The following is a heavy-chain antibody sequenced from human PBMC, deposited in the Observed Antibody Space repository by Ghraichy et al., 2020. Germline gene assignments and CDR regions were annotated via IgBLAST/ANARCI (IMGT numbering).Heavy chain of an antibody. V-gene: IGHV1-18*01. D-gene: IGHD3-3*02. CDR3: ARDHDHFWSGYSPLWFDP. CDR2: ISAYNGNT. J-gene: IGHJ5*02. Sequence: ASVKVSCKASGYTFTSYGISWVRQAPGQGLEWMGWISAYNGNTNYAQKLQGRVTMTTDTSTSTAYMELSSLRSDDTAVYYCARDHDHFWSGYSPLWFDPWGQGTLVTVSS. CDR1: GYTFTSYG.